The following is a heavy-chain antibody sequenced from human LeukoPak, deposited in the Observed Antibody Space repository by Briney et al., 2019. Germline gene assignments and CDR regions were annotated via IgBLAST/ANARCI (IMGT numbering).Heavy chain of an antibody. V-gene: IGHV4-59*08. Sequence: SETLSLTCTVSRGSISSYYWSWIRQPPGKGLEWIGYIYYSGSTNYNPSPKSRVTISVDTSKNQFSLKLSSVIAADTAMYYCARHWMAVAPYWYFDLWGRGTLVTVSS. CDR3: ARHWMAVAPYWYFDL. J-gene: IGHJ2*01. CDR2: IYYSGST. D-gene: IGHD6-19*01. CDR1: RGSISSYY.